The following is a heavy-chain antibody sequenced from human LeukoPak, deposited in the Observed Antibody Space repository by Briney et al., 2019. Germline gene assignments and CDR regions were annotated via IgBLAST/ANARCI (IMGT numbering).Heavy chain of an antibody. J-gene: IGHJ5*02. CDR2: ISYDGSNK. CDR1: GFTFSSYA. Sequence: PGRSLRLSCAASGFTFSSYAMHWVRQAPGKGLEWVAVISYDGSNKYYADSVKGRFTISRDNSKNTLYLQMNSLRAEDTAVYYCARAAKRITMVRGVNRANWLDPWGQGTLVTVSS. V-gene: IGHV3-30-3*01. CDR3: ARAAKRITMVRGVNRANWLDP. D-gene: IGHD3-10*01.